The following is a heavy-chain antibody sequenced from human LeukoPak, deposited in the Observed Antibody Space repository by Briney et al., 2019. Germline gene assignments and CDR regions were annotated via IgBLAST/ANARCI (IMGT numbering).Heavy chain of an antibody. CDR2: IYYSGST. CDR1: GVSISKFY. J-gene: IGHJ4*02. V-gene: IGHV4-59*01. CDR3: ARGGFREFDS. D-gene: IGHD3-10*01. Sequence: SETLSLTCTVSGVSISKFYWSWIRQPPGKGLEWIGYIYYSGSTNYNPSLKSRVTISVNTSKNQFSLKLSSVTAADTAVYYCARGGFREFDSWGQGTLVIVSS.